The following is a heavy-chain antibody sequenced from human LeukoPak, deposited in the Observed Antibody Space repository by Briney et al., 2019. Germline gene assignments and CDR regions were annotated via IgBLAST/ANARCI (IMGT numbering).Heavy chain of an antibody. CDR3: ARHSSGWYVPFDY. V-gene: IGHV4-39*01. CDR1: GGSISSSSDY. Sequence: SETLSLTCTVSGGSISSSSDYWGWIRQPPGKGLEWIGSIYYSGSTYYNPPLKSRLTISVDTSKNQLSLKLSSVTAADTAVYYCARHSSGWYVPFDYWGQGILVTVSS. J-gene: IGHJ4*02. CDR2: IYYSGST. D-gene: IGHD6-19*01.